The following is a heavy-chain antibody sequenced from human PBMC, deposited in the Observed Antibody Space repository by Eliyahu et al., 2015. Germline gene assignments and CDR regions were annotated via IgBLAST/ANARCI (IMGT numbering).Heavy chain of an antibody. V-gene: IGHV4-34*01. Sequence: QVQLQQWGAGLLKPSETLSLTCAVYGGSFSGYYWSWIRQPPGKGLEWIGEINHSGSTNYNPSLKSRVTISVDTSKNQFSLKLSSVTAADTAVYYCARDLDCTGGVCSLWGQGTLVTVSS. CDR1: GGSFSGYY. J-gene: IGHJ4*02. D-gene: IGHD2-8*02. CDR3: ARDLDCTGGVCSL. CDR2: INHSGST.